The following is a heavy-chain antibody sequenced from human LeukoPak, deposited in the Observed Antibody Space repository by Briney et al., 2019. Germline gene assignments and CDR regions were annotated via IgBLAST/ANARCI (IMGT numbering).Heavy chain of an antibody. D-gene: IGHD4-11*01. CDR3: ARGGYSNYEWFDP. V-gene: IGHV5-51*01. CDR2: IYPGDSDS. J-gene: IGHJ5*02. CDR1: GYSFTNYW. Sequence: GESLKISCKGSGYSFTNYWIGWVRQMPGKGLEWMGIIYPGDSDSRYSPSFEGQVTISADKSISTAYLQWSSLKASDTAMYYCARGGYSNYEWFDPWGQGTLVTVSS.